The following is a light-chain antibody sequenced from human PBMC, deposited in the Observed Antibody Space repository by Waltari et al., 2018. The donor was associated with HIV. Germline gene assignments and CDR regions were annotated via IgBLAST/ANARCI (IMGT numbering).Light chain of an antibody. V-gene: IGLV5-37*01. J-gene: IGLJ1*01. CDR3: QSYDSSLSGYV. CDR2: YYSASDK. Sequence: QPVLTQPPSSSASPGESARLTCTLPSDINVGSYNIYWYQQKPGSPPRYLLYYYSASDKCQGAGVPSRFSGSKDASANTGILLISGLQSEDEADYYCQSYDSSLSGYVFGTGTKVTVL. CDR1: SDINVGSYN.